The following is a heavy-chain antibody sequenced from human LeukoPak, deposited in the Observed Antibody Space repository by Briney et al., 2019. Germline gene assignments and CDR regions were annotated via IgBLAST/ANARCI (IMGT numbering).Heavy chain of an antibody. V-gene: IGHV4-38-2*02. J-gene: IGHJ3*02. CDR3: ARETESSGYLDAFDI. D-gene: IGHD3-22*01. Sequence: PGGSLRLSCAASGFTFTGHNMNWVRQAPGKGLEWIGSIYHSGSTYYNPSLKSRVTISVDTSKNQFSLKLSSVTAADTAVYYCARETESSGYLDAFDIWGQGTMVTVSS. CDR1: GFTFTGHN. CDR2: IYHSGST.